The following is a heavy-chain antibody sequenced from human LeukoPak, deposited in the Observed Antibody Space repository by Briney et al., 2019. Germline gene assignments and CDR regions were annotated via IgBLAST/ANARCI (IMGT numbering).Heavy chain of an antibody. CDR2: INHSGST. D-gene: IGHD5-18*01. J-gene: IGHJ4*02. CDR1: GGSFSGYY. V-gene: IGHV4-34*01. CDR3: ARGSAMALRY. Sequence: SEALSLTCAVYGGSFSGYYWSWIRQPPGKGLEWIGEINHSGSTNYNPSLKSRVTIPVDTSKNQFSLKLSSVTAADTAVYYCARGSAMALRYWGQGTLVTVSS.